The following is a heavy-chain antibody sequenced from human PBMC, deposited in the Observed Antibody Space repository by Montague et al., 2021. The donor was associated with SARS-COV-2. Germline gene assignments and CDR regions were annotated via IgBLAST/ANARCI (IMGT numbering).Heavy chain of an antibody. Sequence: TLSLTCTVSGGSIRSENYYWSWIRQHPGKGLEWIGYIHYSGSTDYNPSLNSRVSISVDTSKNQSSLKLSSVTAADTAVYYCARGFDYWGQGTLVTVSS. CDR2: IHYSGST. CDR1: GGSIRSENYY. V-gene: IGHV4-31*03. J-gene: IGHJ4*02. CDR3: ARGFDY.